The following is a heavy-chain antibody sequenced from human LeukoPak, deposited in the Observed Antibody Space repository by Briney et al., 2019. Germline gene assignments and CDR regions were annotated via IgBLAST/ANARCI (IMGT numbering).Heavy chain of an antibody. J-gene: IGHJ5*02. Sequence: KTSETLSLTCTVSGGSISSYYWSWIRRPSGKGLKWIGYIYYSGTTNYNPSLKSRVTISVDTSKNHFSLRLSPVTATDTAVYYCAGRVGATVWMGFDHWGRGTLVTVSS. CDR3: AGRVGATVWMGFDH. V-gene: IGHV4-59*08. CDR2: IYYSGTT. CDR1: GGSISSYY. D-gene: IGHD1-26*01.